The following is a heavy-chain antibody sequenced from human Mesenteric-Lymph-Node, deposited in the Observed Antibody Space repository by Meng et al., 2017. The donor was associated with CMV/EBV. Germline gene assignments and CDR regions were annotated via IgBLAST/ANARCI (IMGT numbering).Heavy chain of an antibody. Sequence: ASVKVSCKASGYTFTSHYMHWVRQAPGQGLEWMGIINPSGGSTSYAQKFQGRVTMTRDTSTSTVCMELSSLRSEDTAVYYCARFGLLSRATYGMDVWGQGTTVTVSS. J-gene: IGHJ6*02. D-gene: IGHD2-21*02. CDR3: ARFGLLSRATYGMDV. CDR1: GYTFTSHY. CDR2: INPSGGST. V-gene: IGHV1-46*01.